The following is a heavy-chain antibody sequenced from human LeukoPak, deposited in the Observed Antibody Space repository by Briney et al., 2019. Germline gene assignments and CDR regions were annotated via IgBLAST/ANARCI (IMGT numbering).Heavy chain of an antibody. V-gene: IGHV3-9*03. CDR2: ISWSNANI. J-gene: IGHJ5*02. CDR3: AKGGSNGWYADH. D-gene: IGHD6-19*01. CDR1: GFKFDDYS. Sequence: PGMSLSLSCVGSGFKFDDYSMHWVRQVPGKGREGGSGISWSNANIAYADSVKGRFTIYRDNAKNSLYLQMNSLRPEDMALYYCAKGGSNGWYADHWGQGTLVTVSS.